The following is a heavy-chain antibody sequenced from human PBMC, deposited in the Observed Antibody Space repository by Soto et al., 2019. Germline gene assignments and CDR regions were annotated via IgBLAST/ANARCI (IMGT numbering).Heavy chain of an antibody. CDR1: GGSISSTFW. V-gene: IGHV4-4*02. J-gene: IGHJ4*02. CDR3: ARGVSGSEGFDY. CDR2: IYHSGST. D-gene: IGHD3-22*01. Sequence: QVQLQESGPGLVNPSGTLSLTCDVSGGSISSTFWWIWVRQPPGKGLEWIGEIYHSGSTNYNPSLKSRVTISVDRSKNQFSLRLNSVTAADTAVYYCARGVSGSEGFDYWGQGTLVTVSS.